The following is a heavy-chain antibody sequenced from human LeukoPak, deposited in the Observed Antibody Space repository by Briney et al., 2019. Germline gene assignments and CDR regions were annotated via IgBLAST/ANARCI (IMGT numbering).Heavy chain of an antibody. J-gene: IGHJ6*02. CDR1: GFTFNTYA. Sequence: GGSPRLSCAASGFTFNTYAMHWVRQAPGKGLDWVAVMSFDGSSKYYVDSVKGRFTISRDNSKNTLYLQMNSLRAEDTAVYYCARDLSISLYYYYVMDVWGQGTTVTVSS. CDR2: MSFDGSSK. CDR3: ARDLSISLYYYYVMDV. D-gene: IGHD2-2*01. V-gene: IGHV3-30-3*01.